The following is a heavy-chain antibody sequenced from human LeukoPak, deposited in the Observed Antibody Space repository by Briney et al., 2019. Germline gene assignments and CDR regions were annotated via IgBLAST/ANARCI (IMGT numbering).Heavy chain of an antibody. Sequence: GGSLRLSCAASGFTFSDYYMTWIRQAPGRGLEGVSGISSSADTTYYADSVKGRFTISRDNSKNTLYLQMNSLRADDTAVYYCAKGDLGGSYYYGMDVWGQGTTVTVFS. CDR1: GFTFSDYY. CDR2: ISSSADTT. J-gene: IGHJ6*02. V-gene: IGHV3-11*01. CDR3: AKGDLGGSYYYGMDV. D-gene: IGHD3-16*01.